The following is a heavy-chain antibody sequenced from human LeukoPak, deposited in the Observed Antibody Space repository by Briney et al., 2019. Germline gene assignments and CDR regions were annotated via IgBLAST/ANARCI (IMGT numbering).Heavy chain of an antibody. D-gene: IGHD4-11*01. CDR1: GYSFTTYW. J-gene: IGHJ6*03. CDR3: ARHTEDYKSHRDHYMDV. V-gene: IGHV5-51*01. CDR2: IYPGDSDT. Sequence: GESLKISCKGSGYSFTTYWIAWVRQMPGEGLEWMGIIYPGDSDTRYSPSFQGQVTISADKSISTAYLQWSSLKASDTAMYYCARHTEDYKSHRDHYMDVWGKGTTVTVSS.